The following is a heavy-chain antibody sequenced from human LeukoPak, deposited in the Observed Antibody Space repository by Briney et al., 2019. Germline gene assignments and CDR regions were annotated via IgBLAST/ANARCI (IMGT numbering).Heavy chain of an antibody. CDR3: ASSPIPYYGSGSYHYYFDY. CDR1: GGSISSYY. J-gene: IGHJ4*02. D-gene: IGHD3-10*01. V-gene: IGHV4-59*01. Sequence: SESLSLTCTVSGGSISSYYRSWIRQPPGKGLEWIGYIYYSGSTNYNPYLKSRVTISVDTSKNQFSLKLSSVTAADTAVYYCASSPIPYYGSGSYHYYFDYWGQGTLVTVSS. CDR2: IYYSGST.